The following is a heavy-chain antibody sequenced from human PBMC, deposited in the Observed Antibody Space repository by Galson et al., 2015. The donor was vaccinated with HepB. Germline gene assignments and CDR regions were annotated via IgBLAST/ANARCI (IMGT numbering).Heavy chain of an antibody. CDR3: ARSIPGGWYYFDY. CDR1: GYTFTSYY. CDR2: INPSGGST. J-gene: IGHJ4*02. D-gene: IGHD6-6*01. Sequence: SVKVSCKASGYTFTSYYMHWVRQAPGQGLEWMGVINPSGGSTNYAQNFQGRVTMTRDTSTTIVYMELTSLKSDKTAVYYCARSIPGGWYYFDYWGQGALVAVCS. V-gene: IGHV1-46*01.